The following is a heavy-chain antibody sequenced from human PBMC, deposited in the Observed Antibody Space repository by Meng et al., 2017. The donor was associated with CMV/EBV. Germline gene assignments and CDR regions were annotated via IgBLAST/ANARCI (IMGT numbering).Heavy chain of an antibody. J-gene: IGHJ4*02. Sequence: GGSLRLSCAASGFTFSSYGMHWVRQAPGKGLEWVAFIRYDGSNKYYANSVKGRFTISRDNSKNTLYLQMNSLRAEDTAVYYCAKASMDYSNYAGYIDYWGQGTLVTVSS. D-gene: IGHD4-11*01. CDR2: IRYDGSNK. V-gene: IGHV3-30*02. CDR3: AKASMDYSNYAGYIDY. CDR1: GFTFSSYG.